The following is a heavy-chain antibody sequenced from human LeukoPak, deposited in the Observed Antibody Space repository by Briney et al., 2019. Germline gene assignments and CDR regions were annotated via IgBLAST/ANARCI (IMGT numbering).Heavy chain of an antibody. V-gene: IGHV3-23*01. CDR1: GFPFSSDA. D-gene: IGHD3-9*01. J-gene: IGHJ4*02. Sequence: PGGSLRLSCAASGFPFSSDAMSWVRQSPGKGLEWVSAISGGNGNTYYAYYADSVRGRFTISRDSSKNTLHLQMNSLRAEDTAVYYCAKFYDILTGYFDYWGQGTLVTVSS. CDR3: AKFYDILTGYFDY. CDR2: ISGGNGNTYYA.